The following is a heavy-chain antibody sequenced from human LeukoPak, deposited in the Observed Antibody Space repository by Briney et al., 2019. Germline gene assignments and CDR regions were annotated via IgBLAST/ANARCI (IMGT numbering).Heavy chain of an antibody. V-gene: IGHV1-18*01. Sequence: GASVKVSCKASGYTFTSSGISWVRQAPGQGLEWMGWISAYTGNTNFAQKLQGRVTMTEDTSTDTAYMELSSLRSEDTAVYYCATGGFSRYFDWTYFDYWGQGTLVTVSS. J-gene: IGHJ4*02. D-gene: IGHD3-9*01. CDR3: ATGGFSRYFDWTYFDY. CDR2: ISAYTGNT. CDR1: GYTFTSSG.